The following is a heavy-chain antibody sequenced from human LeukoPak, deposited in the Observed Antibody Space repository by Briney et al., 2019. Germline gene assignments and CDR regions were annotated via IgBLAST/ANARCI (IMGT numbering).Heavy chain of an antibody. D-gene: IGHD5-18*01. J-gene: IGHJ6*02. V-gene: IGHV4-4*07. CDR3: ARDLGYSYGYEYSLDV. Sequence: SETLSLTCTVSGGSISIYYWSWIRQPAGKGLEWIGRIYTSGSTNYNPSLKSRVTMSVDTSKNQFSLKLSSVTAADTAVYYCARDLGYSYGYEYSLDVWGQGTTVTVSS. CDR1: GGSISIYY. CDR2: IYTSGST.